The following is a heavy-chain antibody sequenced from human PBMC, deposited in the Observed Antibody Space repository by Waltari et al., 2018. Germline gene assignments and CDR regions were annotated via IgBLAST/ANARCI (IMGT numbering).Heavy chain of an antibody. J-gene: IGHJ4*02. V-gene: IGHV1-2*02. CDR3: ARDLMDGPPFGY. CDR1: GYTFTGYY. Sequence: QVQLVQSGAEVKKPGASVKVSCKASGYTFTGYYMHWVRQAPGQGREWMGWSNANSGGTHYAQNVQGRVTTTRDTAISTDYMELSRLSSDDTAVYYCARDLMDGPPFGYWGQGTLVTVSS. CDR2: SNANSGGT. D-gene: IGHD3-9*01.